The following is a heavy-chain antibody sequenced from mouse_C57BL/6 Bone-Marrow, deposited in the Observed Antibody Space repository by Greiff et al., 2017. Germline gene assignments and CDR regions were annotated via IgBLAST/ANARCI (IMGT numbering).Heavy chain of an antibody. CDR2: IHPNSGST. CDR3: AIYYGNLAWFAY. J-gene: IGHJ3*01. Sequence: QVQLQQPGAELVKPGASVKLSCKASGYTFTSYWMHWVKQRPGQGLEWIGMIHPNSGSTNYNEKFKSKATLTVDKSSSTASMQLSSLTSEDSAVYYCAIYYGNLAWFAYWGQGTLVTVSA. V-gene: IGHV1-64*01. CDR1: GYTFTSYW. D-gene: IGHD2-1*01.